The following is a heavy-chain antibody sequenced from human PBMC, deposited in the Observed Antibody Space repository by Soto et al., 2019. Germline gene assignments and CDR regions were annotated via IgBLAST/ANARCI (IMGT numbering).Heavy chain of an antibody. Sequence: SETLSLTCTVSGTSISSYYWSWIRQPPGKGLEWTANIHYSGTTNYNPSLASRVTLSVDTSKNQFSLKMTSVTAADRAMYFCARYNSYAIDYWGRGTLVTVSS. CDR2: IHYSGTT. CDR3: ARYNSYAIDY. CDR1: GTSISSYY. J-gene: IGHJ4*02. D-gene: IGHD2-8*01. V-gene: IGHV4-59*01.